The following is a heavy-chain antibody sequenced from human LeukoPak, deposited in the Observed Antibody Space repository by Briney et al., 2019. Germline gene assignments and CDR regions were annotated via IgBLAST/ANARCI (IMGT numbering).Heavy chain of an antibody. CDR1: GFTFRNYW. V-gene: IGHV3-74*01. D-gene: IGHD5-24*01. Sequence: GGSLRLSCAASGFTFRNYWMHWVRQAPGKGLVWVSRVKGDGSFTDYVDSVKGRFTISRDNAKNTLYLQMYSLRAEDTAAYYCVRDGDDYNFDYWGQGSLVTVSS. CDR3: VRDGDDYNFDY. J-gene: IGHJ4*02. CDR2: VKGDGSFT.